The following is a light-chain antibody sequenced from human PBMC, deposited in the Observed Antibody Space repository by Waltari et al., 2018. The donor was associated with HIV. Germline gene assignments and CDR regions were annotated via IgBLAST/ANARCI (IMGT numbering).Light chain of an antibody. J-gene: IGLJ2*01. CDR2: GKN. Sequence: SSELTQDPAVSVALGQTVKIACMGDSLRKYNASGYRLRPGQAPQLLVYGKNSRPSGIPDRFSASSSGNRAFLTITGARAEDEADYYCACWDRSGDYILFGGGTSLTGL. V-gene: IGLV3-19*01. CDR3: ACWDRSGDYIL. CDR1: SLRKYN.